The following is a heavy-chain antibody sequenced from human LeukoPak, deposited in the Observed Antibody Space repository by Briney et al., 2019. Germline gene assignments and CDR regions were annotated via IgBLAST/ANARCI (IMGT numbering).Heavy chain of an antibody. Sequence: PSETLSLTCTVSGGSISSSSYYWGWIRQPPEKGLEWIGSFYYSGSTYYNPSLKSRITISVDTSKNQFSLRLSSVTAADTAVYYCARHQRSGIAMVRGVKPKKWFDPWGQGTLVTVSA. CDR2: FYYSGST. CDR1: GGSISSSSYY. D-gene: IGHD3-10*01. V-gene: IGHV4-39*01. CDR3: ARHQRSGIAMVRGVKPKKWFDP. J-gene: IGHJ5*02.